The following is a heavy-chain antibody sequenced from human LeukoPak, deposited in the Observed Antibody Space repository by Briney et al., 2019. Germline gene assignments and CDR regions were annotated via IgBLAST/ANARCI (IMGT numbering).Heavy chain of an antibody. V-gene: IGHV4-31*03. CDR2: IHYSGGT. J-gene: IGHJ4*02. CDR1: GGSISNGAYY. CDR3: ARHPDYGDYLFDY. D-gene: IGHD4-17*01. Sequence: SETLSLTCTVSGGSISNGAYYWSWIRQHPGKGLEWIGYIHYSGGTYYNPSLKSRVTISVDTSKNQFSLKLSSVTAADTAVYYCARHPDYGDYLFDYWGQGTLVTVSS.